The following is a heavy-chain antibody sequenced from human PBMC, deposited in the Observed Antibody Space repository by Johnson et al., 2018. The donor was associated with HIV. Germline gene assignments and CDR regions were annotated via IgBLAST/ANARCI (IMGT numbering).Heavy chain of an antibody. CDR1: GFTFNNAW. Sequence: EVQLVEFGGGLVRPGGSLRLSCAASGFTFNNAWMSWVRQAPGKGLEWVGRIKSKTDGGTTDYAAPVKGRFTISRDDSKNTLYLQMNSLKTEDSAVYYCTTDRATYDAFDIWGQGTMVTVSS. D-gene: IGHD1-26*01. CDR3: TTDRATYDAFDI. CDR2: IKSKTDGGTT. J-gene: IGHJ3*02. V-gene: IGHV3-15*01.